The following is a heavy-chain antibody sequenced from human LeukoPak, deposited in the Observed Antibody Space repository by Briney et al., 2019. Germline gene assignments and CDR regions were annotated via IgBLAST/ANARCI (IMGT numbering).Heavy chain of an antibody. CDR2: ISYDGRNK. J-gene: IGHJ4*02. CDR1: GFTFTSYA. CDR3: ARDVWTGVAVSDY. D-gene: IGHD6-19*01. V-gene: IGHV3-30*07. Sequence: GGSLRLSCAASGFTFTSYAFHWVRQAPGKGLEWVAGISYDGRNKYYADSVKGRFTISRDNAKTSVYLQLNSLRADDTAVYYCARDVWTGVAVSDYWGQGTLVTVSS.